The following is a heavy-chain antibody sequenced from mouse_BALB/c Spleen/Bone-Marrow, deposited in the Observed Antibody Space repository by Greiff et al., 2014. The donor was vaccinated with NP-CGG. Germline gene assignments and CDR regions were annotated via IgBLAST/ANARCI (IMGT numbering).Heavy chain of an antibody. J-gene: IGHJ4*01. CDR3: TRSLVRRDHYYAMDY. V-gene: IGHV1S22*01. CDR2: IYPGSGST. CDR1: GYTFTSYW. D-gene: IGHD2-14*01. Sequence: LQQSGSELVRPGASVKLSCKASGYTFTSYWMHWVKQRPGQGLEWIGNIYPGSGSTNYDEKFKSKATLTVDTSSSSAYMQHSSLSSEVSAVCYCTRSLVRRDHYYAMDYWGQGTSVTVSS.